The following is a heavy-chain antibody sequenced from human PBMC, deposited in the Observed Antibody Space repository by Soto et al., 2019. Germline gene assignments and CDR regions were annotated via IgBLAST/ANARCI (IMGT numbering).Heavy chain of an antibody. J-gene: IGHJ4*02. CDR1: GGSISTFY. CDR2: IYYSGIT. V-gene: IGHV4-59*01. CDR3: ARVSCLGSSSCYSIDY. D-gene: IGHD2-2*01. Sequence: PSETLSLTCTVSGGSISTFYWSWIRQPPGKGLEWIGYIYYSGITDYNPSLKSRVTMSVDTSENQFSLKLSSMTAADTAVYYCARVSCLGSSSCYSIDYWGQRSLVTVSS.